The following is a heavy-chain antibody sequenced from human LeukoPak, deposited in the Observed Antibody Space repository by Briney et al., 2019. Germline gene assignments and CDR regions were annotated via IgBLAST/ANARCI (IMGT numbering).Heavy chain of an antibody. D-gene: IGHD4-11*01. Sequence: PGGSLRLSCAASGFTFSSYGMHWVRQAPGKGLEWVAFIRYDGSIKYYADSVRGRFTISRDNSKNTLYAQMNSLRDEDTAVYYCAKEGRPPGTDDYSNWLFDDYWGQGTLVTVSS. CDR2: IRYDGSIK. CDR1: GFTFSSYG. CDR3: AKEGRPPGTDDYSNWLFDDY. V-gene: IGHV3-30*02. J-gene: IGHJ4*02.